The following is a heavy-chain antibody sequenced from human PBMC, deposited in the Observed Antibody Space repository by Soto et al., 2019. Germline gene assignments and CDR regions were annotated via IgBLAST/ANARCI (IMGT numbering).Heavy chain of an antibody. J-gene: IGHJ5*02. V-gene: IGHV1-18*01. CDR3: ASDKTPYGGYCSSTSCPNWCDP. CDR1: GYTFTSYG. CDR2: ISAYNGNT. Sequence: ASVKVSCKASGYTFTSYGISWVRQAPGQGLEWMGWISAYNGNTNYAQKLQGRVTMTTDTSTSTAYMELRSLRSDDTAVYYCASDKTPYGGYCSSTSCPNWCDPWGQVTLVTVSS. D-gene: IGHD2-2*01.